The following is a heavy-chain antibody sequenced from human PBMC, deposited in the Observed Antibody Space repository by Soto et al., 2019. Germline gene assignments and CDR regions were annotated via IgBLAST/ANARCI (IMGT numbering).Heavy chain of an antibody. CDR1: GFTFSSYS. CDR3: ARDRGVREFDY. Sequence: EVQLVESGGGLVQPGGSLRLSCAASGFTFSSYSMNWVRQAPGKGLEWVSYISSSSSTIYYADSVKGRFTISRDNAKNSLYLKMNSLRAEDTAVYYCARDRGVREFDYWGQGTLVTVSS. D-gene: IGHD3-10*01. CDR2: ISSSSSTI. J-gene: IGHJ4*02. V-gene: IGHV3-48*01.